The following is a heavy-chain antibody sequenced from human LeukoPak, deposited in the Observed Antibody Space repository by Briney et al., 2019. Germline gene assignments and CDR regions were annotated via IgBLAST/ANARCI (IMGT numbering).Heavy chain of an antibody. CDR1: GGSFSGYY. V-gene: IGHV4-34*01. CDR2: IYHSGST. CDR3: ARFRTYYDILTGYRTHFYYYYGMDV. Sequence: SETLSLTCAVYGGSFSGYYWSWIRQPPGKGLEWIGEIYHSGSTNYNPSLKSRVTISVDTSKNQFSLKLSSVTAADTAVYYCARFRTYYDILTGYRTHFYYYYGMDVWGQGTTVTVSS. J-gene: IGHJ6*02. D-gene: IGHD3-9*01.